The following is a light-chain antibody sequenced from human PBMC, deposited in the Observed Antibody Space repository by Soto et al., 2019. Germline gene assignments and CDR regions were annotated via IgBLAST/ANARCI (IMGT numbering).Light chain of an antibody. CDR3: MQGTHWPYT. CDR2: KVP. Sequence: DVVMTQSPLSLPVTLGQPASISCRSSQSPLYSDGNSYLSWFHQRPGQSPRRLIYKVPNRDSGVPDRFSGSGSGTDFTLQINRVEAEDVGVYYCMQGTHWPYTFGQGTKLEIK. J-gene: IGKJ2*01. V-gene: IGKV2-30*01. CDR1: QSPLYSDGNSY.